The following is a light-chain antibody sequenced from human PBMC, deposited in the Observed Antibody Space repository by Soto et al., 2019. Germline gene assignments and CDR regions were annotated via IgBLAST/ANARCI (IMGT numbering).Light chain of an antibody. Sequence: QSLLNQPASVSGSPGQSVTSSCTATSSDVENYKLVSWYQQHPGKAPKLIIYEVTKRPSGVSNRFSGSKSANAASLTISGLQPEDEADYYCCSSVGSYVFGTGTKVTVL. CDR1: SSDVENYKL. J-gene: IGLJ1*01. CDR3: CSSVGSYV. CDR2: EVT. V-gene: IGLV2-23*02.